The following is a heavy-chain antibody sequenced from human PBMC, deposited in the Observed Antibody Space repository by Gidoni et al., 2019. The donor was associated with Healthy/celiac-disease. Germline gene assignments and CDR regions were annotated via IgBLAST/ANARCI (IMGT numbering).Heavy chain of an antibody. CDR3: AKDKERRRDNDSSGP. D-gene: IGHD3-22*01. V-gene: IGHV3-23*01. Sequence: EVQLLESGGGLVPPGGSLRLSCAASGFTFSSYAMSWVRQAPGKGLEWVSAISGSGGSTYYADSVKGRFTISRDNSKNTLYLQMNSLRAEDTAVYYCAKDKERRRDNDSSGPWGQGTLVTVSS. CDR1: GFTFSSYA. CDR2: ISGSGGST. J-gene: IGHJ5*02.